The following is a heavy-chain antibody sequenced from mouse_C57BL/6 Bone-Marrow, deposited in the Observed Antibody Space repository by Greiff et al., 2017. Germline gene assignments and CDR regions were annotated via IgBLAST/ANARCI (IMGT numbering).Heavy chain of an antibody. CDR2: ISSGGDYI. CDR3: TRRGLWPHYYAMDY. D-gene: IGHD1-1*02. CDR1: GFTFSSYA. J-gene: IGHJ4*01. Sequence: DVMLVESGEGLVKPGGSLKLSCAASGFTFSSYAMSWVRQTPEKRLEWVAYISSGGDYIYYADTVKGRFTISRDNARNTLYLQMSSQKSEDTAMYYCTRRGLWPHYYAMDYWGQGTSVTVSS. V-gene: IGHV5-9-1*02.